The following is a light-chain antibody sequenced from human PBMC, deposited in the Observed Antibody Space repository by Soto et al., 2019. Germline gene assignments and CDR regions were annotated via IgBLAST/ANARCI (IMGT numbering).Light chain of an antibody. V-gene: IGLV2-8*01. CDR1: SSDVGGYNY. CDR3: TSYAGSNNRGV. CDR2: EVS. J-gene: IGLJ1*01. Sequence: QSVLTQPPSASGSPGQSVTISCTGTSSDVGGYNYISWYQHHPGKAPKLMIYEVSQRPSGVPDRFSGSKSGNTASLTVSGLQAEDEADYYCTSYAGSNNRGVFGSGTKVTGL.